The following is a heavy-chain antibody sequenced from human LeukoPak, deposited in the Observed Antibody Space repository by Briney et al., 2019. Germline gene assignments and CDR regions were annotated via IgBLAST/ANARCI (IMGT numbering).Heavy chain of an antibody. CDR1: GSTFSSNG. CDR2: IWYDGSKK. Sequence: PGRSLTLSCAASGSTFSSNGMQWVRQAPGKGLEWVALIWYDGSKKHYADSVKGRFTISRDNSENTLYLQLNSLRAEDTAIYYCARLQGVSTFDYWGQGTLVTVSS. V-gene: IGHV3-33*01. D-gene: IGHD5/OR15-5a*01. J-gene: IGHJ4*02. CDR3: ARLQGVSTFDY.